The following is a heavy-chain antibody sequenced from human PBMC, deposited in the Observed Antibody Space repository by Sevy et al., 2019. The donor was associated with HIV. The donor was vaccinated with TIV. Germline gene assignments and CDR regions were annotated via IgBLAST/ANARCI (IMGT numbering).Heavy chain of an antibody. CDR1: GGSISSSYW. D-gene: IGHD2-8*01. J-gene: IGHJ5*02. CDR2: FWHSGRT. Sequence: WETLSLTCAISGGSISSSYWWNWVRQPPGKGLEWIGEFWHSGRTNYNSSLQSRVTISVDKSKNQFSLNLNSVTAADTAVCYCARAIDTNLYERHPDDYWFDAWGQGILVTVSS. CDR3: ARAIDTNLYERHPDDYWFDA. V-gene: IGHV4-4*02.